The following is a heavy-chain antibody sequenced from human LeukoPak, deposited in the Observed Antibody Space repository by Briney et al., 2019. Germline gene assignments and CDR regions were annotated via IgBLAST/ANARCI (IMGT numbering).Heavy chain of an antibody. CDR2: INPHSSGI. D-gene: IGHD3-10*01. V-gene: IGHV1-2*02. J-gene: IGHJ3*02. Sequence: ASLKVSCKASGYTFSRYYLHRVRQAPGQGLEWMRWINPHSSGINYAEKIQGRVTMTGDTSISTAYMELIRLTSDDTAVYFCARARAELNYYCSASYSAFDAFDKWGRGTMVTVSS. CDR3: ARARAELNYYCSASYSAFDAFDK. CDR1: GYTFSRYY.